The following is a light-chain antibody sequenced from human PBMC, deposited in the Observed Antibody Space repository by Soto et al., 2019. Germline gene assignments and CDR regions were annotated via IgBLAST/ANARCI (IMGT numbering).Light chain of an antibody. CDR1: SSDVGSYDY. CDR3: QVWDSSSDHYV. CDR2: NVN. V-gene: IGLV2-11*01. J-gene: IGLJ1*01. Sequence: QSALIQPPSVSGSPGQSVTISCTGTSSDVGSYDYVSWYQQHPGTVPKPMIYNVNTRPSGVPDRFSGSKSGNTASMTISRVEAGDEADYYCQVWDSSSDHYVFGTGTKLTVL.